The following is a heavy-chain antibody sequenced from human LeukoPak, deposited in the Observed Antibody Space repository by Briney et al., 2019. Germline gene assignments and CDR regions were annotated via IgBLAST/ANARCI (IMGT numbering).Heavy chain of an antibody. Sequence: PSETLSLTCTVSGGSISSYYWSWIRQPAGKGLEWIGHIFTSGTTNYNPSLKSRVTMSLDRSRNQFSLKLSSVTAADTAVYYCARVLSLMNCSGGSCYFAWFDPWGQGTLVTVSS. CDR3: ARVLSLMNCSGGSCYFAWFDP. CDR2: IFTSGTT. V-gene: IGHV4-4*07. CDR1: GGSISSYY. J-gene: IGHJ5*02. D-gene: IGHD2-15*01.